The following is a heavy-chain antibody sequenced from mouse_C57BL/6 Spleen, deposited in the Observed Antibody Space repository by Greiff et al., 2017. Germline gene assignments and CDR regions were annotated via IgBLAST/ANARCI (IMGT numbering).Heavy chain of an antibody. J-gene: IGHJ3*01. CDR3: ARTGYDYDGAWFAY. D-gene: IGHD2-4*01. CDR1: GYTFTSYW. V-gene: IGHV1-64*01. Sequence: QVQLQQPGAELVKPGASVKLSCKASGYTFTSYWMHWVKQRPGQGLEWIGMIHPNSGSTKYNEKFQSKATLTVDKSSSTAYMQLSSLTSEDSAVYYCARTGYDYDGAWFAYWGQGTLVTVSA. CDR2: IHPNSGST.